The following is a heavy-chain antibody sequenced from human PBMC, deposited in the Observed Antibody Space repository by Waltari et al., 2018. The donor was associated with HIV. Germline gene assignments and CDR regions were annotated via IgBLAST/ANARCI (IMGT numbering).Heavy chain of an antibody. CDR3: AKGRGIDY. J-gene: IGHJ4*02. V-gene: IGHV3-30*18. CDR2: ISYDGSNK. D-gene: IGHD3-10*01. Sequence: QVQLVESGGGVVQPGRSLRLSCAASGFTFSSYGMHWVRQAPGKGLDGVAVISYDGSNKNYADPVKGRFTISRDNSKNTLYLQMNSLRAEDTAVYYCAKGRGIDYWGQGTLVTVSS. CDR1: GFTFSSYG.